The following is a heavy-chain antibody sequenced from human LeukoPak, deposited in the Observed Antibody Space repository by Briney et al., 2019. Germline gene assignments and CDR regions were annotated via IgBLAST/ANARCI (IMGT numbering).Heavy chain of an antibody. V-gene: IGHV3-11*01. CDR2: ISSSGSTI. CDR3: ARTGPPASSGYFWFDP. D-gene: IGHD3-22*01. J-gene: IGHJ5*02. Sequence: GGSLRLSCAASGFAFSDYYMSWIRQAPGKGLEWVSYISSSGSTIYYADSVKGRFTISRDNAKNSLYLQMNSLRAEDTAVYYCARTGPPASSGYFWFDPWGQGTLVTVSS. CDR1: GFAFSDYY.